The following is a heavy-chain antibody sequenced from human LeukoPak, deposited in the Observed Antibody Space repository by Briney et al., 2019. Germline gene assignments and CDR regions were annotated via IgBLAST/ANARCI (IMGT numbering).Heavy chain of an antibody. CDR3: AKDRCMDV. Sequence: GGSLRLSCAASGFTFSSYAMSWVRQAPGKGLEWVAYIQKDGSNEQYADAVKGRFRISRDSSKNILYLQMNSLRAEDTAVYYCAKDRCMDVWGKGTTVTISS. V-gene: IGHV3-30*02. J-gene: IGHJ6*04. CDR2: IQKDGSNE. D-gene: IGHD3-16*02. CDR1: GFTFSSYA.